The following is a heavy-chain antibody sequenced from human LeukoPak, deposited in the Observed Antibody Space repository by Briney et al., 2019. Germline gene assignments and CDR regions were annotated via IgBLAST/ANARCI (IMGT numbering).Heavy chain of an antibody. V-gene: IGHV1-18*01. D-gene: IGHD1-1*01. J-gene: IGHJ4*02. Sequence: ASVKVSCKASGYTFTSYGISWVRQAPGQGLEWMGWISAYNGNTNYAQKLQGRVTISADESTSTAYMELSSLTSEDTAVYYCASGKAGQLDRTLDYWGQGTQVIVSS. CDR3: ASGKAGQLDRTLDY. CDR2: ISAYNGNT. CDR1: GYTFTSYG.